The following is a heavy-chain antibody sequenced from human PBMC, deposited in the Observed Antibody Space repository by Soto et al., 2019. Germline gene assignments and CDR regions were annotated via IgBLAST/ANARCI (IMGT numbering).Heavy chain of an antibody. J-gene: IGHJ6*02. CDR1: GFTVSSNY. CDR3: ARDRGYSYGYIYYGMDV. V-gene: IGHV3-53*01. Sequence: PGGSLRLSCADSGFTVSSNYMSWVRQAPGKGLEWVSVIYSGGSTYYADSVKGRFTISRDNSKNTLYLQMNSLRAEDTAVYYCARDRGYSYGYIYYGMDVWGQGTTVTVSS. CDR2: IYSGGST. D-gene: IGHD5-18*01.